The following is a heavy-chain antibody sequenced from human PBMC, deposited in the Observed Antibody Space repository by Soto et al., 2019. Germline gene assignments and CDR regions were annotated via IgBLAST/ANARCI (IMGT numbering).Heavy chain of an antibody. Sequence: PSENLSPTGPVSGGALGRPYWGWVRHPPVKRLEWIGQGVYSGSTNYDPSLKSRVTISINTSTKQFSLKLTSVSAADTAVYYCARSFMVPVDYFDSWGQGTVVTVSS. CDR1: GGALGRPY. V-gene: IGHV4-59*11. J-gene: IGHJ4*02. CDR2: GVYSGST. CDR3: ARSFMVPVDYFDS. D-gene: IGHD3-10*01.